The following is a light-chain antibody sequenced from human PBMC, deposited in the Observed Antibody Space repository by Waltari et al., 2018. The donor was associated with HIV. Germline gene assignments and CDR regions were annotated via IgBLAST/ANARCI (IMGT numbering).Light chain of an antibody. Sequence: SYDLTQPPSVIVSPGQTANITCSGDRLGNKFTSWYQQKSGQSPVVVIYGDNKRPSDIPERISVSNSGSTATLTISGTQTMDEADYYCQTWDINTRVVFGGGTRLTVL. J-gene: IGLJ2*01. CDR3: QTWDINTRVV. V-gene: IGLV3-1*01. CDR1: RLGNKF. CDR2: GDN.